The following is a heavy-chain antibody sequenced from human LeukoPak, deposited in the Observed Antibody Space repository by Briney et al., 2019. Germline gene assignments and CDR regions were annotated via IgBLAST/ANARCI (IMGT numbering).Heavy chain of an antibody. Sequence: PGGSLRLSCSVSGFIFNTYAMHWVRQAPGKGLEWVGLISYDGSHTSYADFVKGRFTISRDNAKNSLYLQMDSLRAEDTAFYYCGKASSGYYSAILHWGQGTLVTVSS. J-gene: IGHJ4*02. CDR3: GKASSGYYSAILH. D-gene: IGHD3-22*01. CDR1: GFIFNTYA. CDR2: ISYDGSHT. V-gene: IGHV3-30*04.